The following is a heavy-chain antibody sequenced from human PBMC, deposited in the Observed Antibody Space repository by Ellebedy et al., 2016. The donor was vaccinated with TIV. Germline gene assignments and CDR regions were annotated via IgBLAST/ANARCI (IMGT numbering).Heavy chain of an antibody. CDR3: ARDLTAMVTMTY. CDR2: FDPEDGDT. J-gene: IGHJ4*02. V-gene: IGHV1-24*01. Sequence: AASVKVSCKVSGYSLIELSMHWLRQVPGKGLEWLGGFDPEDGDTTYSQKFQGRVTMSEDTSTDTAYMELSSLRSDDTAVYYCARDLTAMVTMTYWGQGTLVTVSS. CDR1: GYSLIELS. D-gene: IGHD5-18*01.